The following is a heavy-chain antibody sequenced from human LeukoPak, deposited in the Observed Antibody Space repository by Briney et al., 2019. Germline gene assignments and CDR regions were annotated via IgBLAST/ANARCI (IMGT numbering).Heavy chain of an antibody. D-gene: IGHD5-12*01. CDR1: GYSFTSYW. Sequence: GESLKISCKGSGYSFTSYWIGWVRQMPGKGLESMGIIYPGDSDTRYSPSFQGQVTISADKSISTAYLQWSSLKASDTAMYYCARFNGATTQLSDYYYYYYMDVWGKGTTVTVSS. CDR2: IYPGDSDT. V-gene: IGHV5-51*01. J-gene: IGHJ6*03. CDR3: ARFNGATTQLSDYYYYYYMDV.